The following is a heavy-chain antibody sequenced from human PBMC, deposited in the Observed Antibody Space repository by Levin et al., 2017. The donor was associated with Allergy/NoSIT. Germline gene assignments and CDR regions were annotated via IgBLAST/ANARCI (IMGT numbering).Heavy chain of an antibody. CDR3: ARGVFDY. Sequence: RAGGSLRLSCAASGFNFSDFGMNWVRRAPGKGLEWVSLISGTTSHIFYADSVKGRFTISRDNAKKSVYLQMTGLRADDSAVYYCARGVFDYWGQGALVTVSS. V-gene: IGHV3-21*01. CDR1: GFNFSDFG. CDR2: ISGTTSHI. J-gene: IGHJ4*02.